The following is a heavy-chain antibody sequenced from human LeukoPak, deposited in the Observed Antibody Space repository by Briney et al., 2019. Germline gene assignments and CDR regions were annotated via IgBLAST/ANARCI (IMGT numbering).Heavy chain of an antibody. D-gene: IGHD3-16*02. CDR3: ARLSDYVRGSYRPFAFDI. CDR1: GGSISSYY. J-gene: IGHJ3*02. Sequence: SETLSLTCTVSGGSISSYYWSWIRQPPGKGLEWIGYIYYSGSTNYNPSLKSRVTISVDTSKNQFSLKLSSVTAADTAVYYCARLSDYVRGSYRPFAFDIWGQGTMVTVSS. CDR2: IYYSGST. V-gene: IGHV4-59*08.